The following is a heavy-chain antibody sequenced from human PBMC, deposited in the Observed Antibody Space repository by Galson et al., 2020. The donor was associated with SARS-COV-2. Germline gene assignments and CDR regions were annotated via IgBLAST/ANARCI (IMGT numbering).Heavy chain of an antibody. CDR2: IYYSGST. J-gene: IGHJ4*02. CDR1: GGSISSGGYY. CDR3: AGGGYCSSTSCDDY. D-gene: IGHD2-2*01. Sequence: ASETLSLTCTVSGGSISSGGYYWSWIRQHPGKGLEWIGYIYYSGSTYYNPSLKSRVTISVDTSKNQFSLKLSSVTAADTAVYYCAGGGYCSSTSCDDYWGQGTLVTVSS. V-gene: IGHV4-31*03.